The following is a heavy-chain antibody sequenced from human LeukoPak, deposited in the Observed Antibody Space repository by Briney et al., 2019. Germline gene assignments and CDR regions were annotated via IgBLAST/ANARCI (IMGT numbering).Heavy chain of an antibody. V-gene: IGHV3-30*07. CDR3: ARGPTYYYDSSGYNY. CDR2: ISYDGSNK. Sequence: GGSLRLSCAASGFTFSSYAMHWVRQAPGKGLEWVAVISYDGSNKYYADSVKGRFTISRDNSKNTLYLQMNSLRAEDTAVYYCARGPTYYYDSSGYNYWGQGTLVTVSS. D-gene: IGHD3-22*01. CDR1: GFTFSSYA. J-gene: IGHJ4*02.